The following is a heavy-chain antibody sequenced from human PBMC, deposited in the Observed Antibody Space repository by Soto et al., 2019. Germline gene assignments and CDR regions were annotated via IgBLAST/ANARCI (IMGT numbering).Heavy chain of an antibody. CDR1: GGSISSSGYS. Sequence: SQTLSLTCAVSGGSISSSGYSWSWIRQPPGKGLEWVGYVYHSGSTYYNPSLKSRVTISVDRSKNQFSLKLSSVTAADTAVYCCASSHAGAHITAAVHWGQGTLVTVSS. D-gene: IGHD6-13*01. CDR3: ASSHAGAHITAAVH. V-gene: IGHV4-30-2*01. CDR2: VYHSGST. J-gene: IGHJ4*02.